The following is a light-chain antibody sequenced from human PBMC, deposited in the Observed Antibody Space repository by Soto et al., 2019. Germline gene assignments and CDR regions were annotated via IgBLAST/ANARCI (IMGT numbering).Light chain of an antibody. CDR1: SSDVGGYNY. Sequence: QSALTQPPSASESPGQSVTISCTGTSSDVGGYNYVSWYQQHPGKAPKVIIYEVSKRPSGVPDRFSASKSGNTASLTVSGLQAEDEADYYCSSYAGINILYVFGSGTKLTVL. CDR2: EVS. CDR3: SSYAGINILYV. J-gene: IGLJ1*01. V-gene: IGLV2-8*01.